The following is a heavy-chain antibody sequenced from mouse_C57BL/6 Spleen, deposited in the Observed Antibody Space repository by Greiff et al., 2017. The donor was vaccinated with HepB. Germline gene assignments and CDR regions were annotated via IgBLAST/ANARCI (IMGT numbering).Heavy chain of an antibody. D-gene: IGHD2-12*01. CDR3: AKEGGPLRRFAY. V-gene: IGHV1-39*01. Sequence: VHVKQSGPELVKPGASVKISCKASGYSFTDYNMNWVKQSNGKSLEWIGVINPNYGTTSYNQKFKGKATLTVDQSSSTAYMQLNSLTSEDSAVYYCAKEGGPLRRFAYWGQGTLVTVSA. CDR2: INPNYGTT. CDR1: GYSFTDYN. J-gene: IGHJ3*01.